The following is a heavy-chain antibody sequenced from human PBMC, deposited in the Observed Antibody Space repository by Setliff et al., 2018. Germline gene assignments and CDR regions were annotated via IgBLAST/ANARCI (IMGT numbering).Heavy chain of an antibody. V-gene: IGHV4-39*07. CDR3: ARGGDSGSYFLANHDAFDI. CDR2: IHYSGST. D-gene: IGHD1-26*01. CDR1: GGSISSSSYY. J-gene: IGHJ3*02. Sequence: PSETLSLTCTVSGGSISSSSYYWGWIRQPPGKGLEWIGSIHYSGSTYYNPSLKSRVTLSIDTSKNQFSLKLSSVTAADTAVYYCARGGDSGSYFLANHDAFDIWGQGTMVTVSS.